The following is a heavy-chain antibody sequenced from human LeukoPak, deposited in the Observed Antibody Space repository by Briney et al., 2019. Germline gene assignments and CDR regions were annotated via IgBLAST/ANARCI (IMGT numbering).Heavy chain of an antibody. CDR3: ARGRGSSARLGYSYFYIDV. D-gene: IGHD1-26*01. CDR1: GYTFTNYG. CDR2: MNTNTGNP. V-gene: IGHV7-4-1*02. Sequence: ASVKVSCKAFGYTFTNYGINWVRQAPGQGLEWMGWMNTNTGNPTYAQGFTGQFVFSLETSVSTAYLQISSLKAEDTAVYYCARGRGSSARLGYSYFYIDVWGKRTTVTVSS. J-gene: IGHJ6*03.